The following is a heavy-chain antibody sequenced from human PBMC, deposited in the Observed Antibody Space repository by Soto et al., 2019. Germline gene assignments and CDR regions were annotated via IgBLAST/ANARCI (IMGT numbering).Heavy chain of an antibody. CDR3: ARDRGYSPDSFDI. D-gene: IGHD5-18*01. Sequence: AASVKVSCKASGYTFSTYGISWVRQAPGQGLKWMGWIGAYNGDTNYAQKLQGRVTMTTDTSTSTAYMELTSLRSDDTAIYYCARDRGYSPDSFDIWGQGTMVTVS. V-gene: IGHV1-18*01. J-gene: IGHJ3*02. CDR2: IGAYNGDT. CDR1: GYTFSTYG.